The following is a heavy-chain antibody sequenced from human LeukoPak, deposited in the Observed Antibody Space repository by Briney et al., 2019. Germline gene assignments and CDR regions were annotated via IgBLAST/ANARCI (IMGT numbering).Heavy chain of an antibody. CDR3: ASYFGEYYDTS. Sequence: SETLSLTCAVYGGSFSGYYWSWIRQPPGKGLEWIGEINHGGSTNYNPSLKSRVTISVDTSKNQFSLKLSSVTAADTAVYYCASYFGEYYDTSWGQGTLVTVSS. V-gene: IGHV4-34*01. CDR2: INHGGST. D-gene: IGHD3-22*01. CDR1: GGSFSGYY. J-gene: IGHJ4*02.